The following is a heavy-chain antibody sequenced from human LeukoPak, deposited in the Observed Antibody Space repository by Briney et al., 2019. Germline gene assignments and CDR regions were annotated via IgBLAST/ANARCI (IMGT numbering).Heavy chain of an antibody. Sequence: PGGSLRLSCAASGFAFNNYAMTWVRQAPGKGLEWFSNINDNGGQRHYADSVKGRFTISRDNSKNTLFLQMDGLRAEDTAVYYCAKTQWKVGATDYFDYWGQGILVTVSS. CDR2: INDNGGQR. CDR1: GFAFNNYA. J-gene: IGHJ4*02. V-gene: IGHV3-23*01. CDR3: AKTQWKVGATDYFDY. D-gene: IGHD1-26*01.